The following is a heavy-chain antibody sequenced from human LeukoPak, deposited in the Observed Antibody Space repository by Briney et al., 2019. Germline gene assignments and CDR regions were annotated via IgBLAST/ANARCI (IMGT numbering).Heavy chain of an antibody. CDR1: GFTFSSYA. J-gene: IGHJ4*02. Sequence: GGSMRLSCAASGFTFSSYAMSWVRQAPGKVLEWVSAISGSGGSTYYADSVKGRFTISRDNSKNTLYLQTNSLGAEDTAVYYCAKDSFLRYFDWLLDYWGQGTLVTVSS. D-gene: IGHD3-9*01. V-gene: IGHV3-23*01. CDR2: ISGSGGST. CDR3: AKDSFLRYFDWLLDY.